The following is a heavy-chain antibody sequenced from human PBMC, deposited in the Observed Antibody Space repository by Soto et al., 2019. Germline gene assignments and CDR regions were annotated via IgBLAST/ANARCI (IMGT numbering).Heavy chain of an antibody. CDR1: GYTFTGHW. CDR2: IDPSDSYT. D-gene: IGHD2-8*02. CDR3: TRHTGDDSSLDY. Sequence: PGESLKISCQGSGYTFTGHWISWVRQMPGKGLEWMGRIDPSDSYTDYSPTVQGHVTMSADKSINTAYLQWSSLQASDTAVYYCTRHTGDDSSLDYWGQGTLVTVSS. J-gene: IGHJ4*02. V-gene: IGHV5-10-1*01.